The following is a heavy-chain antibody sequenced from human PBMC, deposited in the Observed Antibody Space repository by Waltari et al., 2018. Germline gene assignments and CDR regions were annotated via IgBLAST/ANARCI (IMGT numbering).Heavy chain of an antibody. CDR2: ISGSGGST. D-gene: IGHD2-8*01. V-gene: IGHV3-23*01. Sequence: EVQLLESGGGLVQPGGSLRLSCAASVFTFSLYALSWVRQAPGKGLAWVSAISGSGGSTYYADSVKGRFTISRDNSKNTLYLQMNSLRAEDTAVYYCAKDGIGYCTNGVCSTPNWFDPWGQGTLVTVSS. J-gene: IGHJ5*02. CDR1: VFTFSLYA. CDR3: AKDGIGYCTNGVCSTPNWFDP.